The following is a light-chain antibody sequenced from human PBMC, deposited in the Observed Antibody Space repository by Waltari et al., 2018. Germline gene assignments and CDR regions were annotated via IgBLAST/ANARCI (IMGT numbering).Light chain of an antibody. J-gene: IGKJ1*01. CDR1: RSVSSN. Sequence: EVVMTQSPATLSVSPGERATLSCRASRSVSSNVAWYQQKPGQAPRLLISDASTRATGIPARFSGSGSGTEFTLPIGSLQSEDSAVYYCQQYHIWWTFGQGTKVEIK. CDR2: DAS. CDR3: QQYHIWWT. V-gene: IGKV3-15*01.